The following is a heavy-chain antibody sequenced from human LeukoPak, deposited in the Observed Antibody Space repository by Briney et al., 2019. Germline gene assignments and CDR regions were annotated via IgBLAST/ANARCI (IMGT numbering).Heavy chain of an antibody. Sequence: GGSLRLSCAVSGFTVSSNYMSWVRQAPGKGLEWASVMYSGGTIYYADSVKGRFTISRDNSKDMLYLQMNNLRAEDTAVYYCVREFGSGGSCYFDYWGQGTLVTVSS. J-gene: IGHJ4*02. CDR1: GFTVSSNY. CDR2: MYSGGTI. CDR3: VREFGSGGSCYFDY. V-gene: IGHV3-66*01. D-gene: IGHD2-15*01.